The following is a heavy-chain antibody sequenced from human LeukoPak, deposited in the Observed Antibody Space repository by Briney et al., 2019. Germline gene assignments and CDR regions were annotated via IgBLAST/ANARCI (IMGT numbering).Heavy chain of an antibody. V-gene: IGHV1-69*04. D-gene: IGHD4-23*01. CDR2: IIPILGIA. Sequence: SVKVSCKASGGTFSSYAISWVRQAPGQGLEWMGRIIPILGIANYAQKFQGRVTITADKSTSTAYMELSSLRSEGTAVYYCARGQLITVVTENWFDPWGQGTLVTVSS. J-gene: IGHJ5*02. CDR1: GGTFSSYA. CDR3: ARGQLITVVTENWFDP.